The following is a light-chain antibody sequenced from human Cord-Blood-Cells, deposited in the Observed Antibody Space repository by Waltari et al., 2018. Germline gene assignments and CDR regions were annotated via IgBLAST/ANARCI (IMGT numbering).Light chain of an antibody. J-gene: IGKJ4*01. CDR1: QGVLYSSNNKNY. CDR2: WAS. CDR3: QQYYSTPLT. Sequence: DIVMTQSPDSLAVSLGERATINCKSSQGVLYSSNNKNYLAWYQQKPGQPPKLLIYWASTRKSGVPDRFSGSGSGTEFTLTISSLQAEDVAVYYCQQYYSTPLTFGGGTKVEIK. V-gene: IGKV4-1*01.